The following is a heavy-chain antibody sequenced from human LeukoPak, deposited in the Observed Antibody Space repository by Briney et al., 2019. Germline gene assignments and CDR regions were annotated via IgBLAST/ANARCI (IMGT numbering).Heavy chain of an antibody. V-gene: IGHV3-23*01. CDR1: GITFSNND. CDR3: AKEGGSSWYYFDF. D-gene: IGHD6-13*01. CDR2: ISGSGGST. J-gene: IGHJ4*02. Sequence: GGSLRLSCAASGITFSNNDMNWVRQAPGKGLEWVSAISGSGGSTYYAVSVRGRFTISRDNSKNTLYLQMNSLRAEDTAAYYCAKEGGSSWYYFDFWGQGTLVTVSS.